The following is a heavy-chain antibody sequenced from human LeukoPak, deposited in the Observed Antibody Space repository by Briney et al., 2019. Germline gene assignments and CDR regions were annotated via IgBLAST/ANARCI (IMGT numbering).Heavy chain of an antibody. Sequence: SETLSLTCTLSGGSISSYYWSWIRQPPGKGLEWIGYIYYSGSTNYNPSLKSRVTISVDTSKNQFSLKLSSVTAADTAVYYCARAVSSGYYYHAGTFDIWGQGTMVTVSS. D-gene: IGHD3-22*01. V-gene: IGHV4-59*01. J-gene: IGHJ3*02. CDR1: GGSISSYY. CDR3: ARAVSSGYYYHAGTFDI. CDR2: IYYSGST.